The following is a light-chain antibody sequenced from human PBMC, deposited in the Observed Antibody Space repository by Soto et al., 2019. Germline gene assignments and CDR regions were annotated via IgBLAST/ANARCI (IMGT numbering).Light chain of an antibody. V-gene: IGLV2-8*01. CDR2: EVN. Sequence: QSALTQPPSASGSPGQSVTISCTGTSSDVGGYNYVSWYQQHPGKAPKLMISEVNKRPSGVPDRFSGSKSGNTASLTVSGLQAEDEADYYCSSYAGYNNFVFGTGTQLTVL. CDR3: SSYAGYNNFV. J-gene: IGLJ1*01. CDR1: SSDVGGYNY.